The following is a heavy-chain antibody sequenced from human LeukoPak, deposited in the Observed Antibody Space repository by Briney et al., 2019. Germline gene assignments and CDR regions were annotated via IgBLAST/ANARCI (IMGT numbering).Heavy chain of an antibody. CDR1: GGSISSGGHF. V-gene: IGHV4-31*03. CDR2: IYYSGTT. CDR3: AGQGRTDYGPFDY. J-gene: IGHJ4*02. Sequence: SQTLSLTCTVSGGSISSGGHFWNWIRQHPGRGLEWIGSIYYSGTTYYNPSLKSRVTISVDTSKNQLSLKLSSVTAADTAVYYCAGQGRTDYGPFDYWGQGTLVIVSS. D-gene: IGHD4-17*01.